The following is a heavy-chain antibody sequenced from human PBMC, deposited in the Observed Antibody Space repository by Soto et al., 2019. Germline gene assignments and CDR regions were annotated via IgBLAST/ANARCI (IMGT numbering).Heavy chain of an antibody. V-gene: IGHV1-18*01. CDR1: GYIFVNYG. Sequence: QVQLVQSGDEVKKPGASVKVSCKASGYIFVNYGIAWVRQAPGQGLEWMGWISTYTGNTHSATKVQGRLTMTTDTSTSTGYMDLWSLTSDDTSVYYCVMVDNYVTPTPQDVWGQGTTVTVSS. J-gene: IGHJ6*02. D-gene: IGHD4-4*01. CDR2: ISTYTGNT. CDR3: VMVDNYVTPTPQDV.